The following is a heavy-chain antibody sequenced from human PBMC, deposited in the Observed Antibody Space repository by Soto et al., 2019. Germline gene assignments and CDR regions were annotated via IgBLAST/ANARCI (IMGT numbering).Heavy chain of an antibody. V-gene: IGHV1-46*03. D-gene: IGHD5-18*01. Sequence: QVQLVQSGAEVKKPGASVKVSCKASGYTFTSYYMHWVRQAPGQGLEWMGIINPSGGSTSYAQKFQGRVTMTRDTSTSTVYLGLSSLRSEDTAVYYCARVYPSDTRYGYVGNNWFDPWGQGTLVTVSS. CDR2: INPSGGST. CDR1: GYTFTSYY. J-gene: IGHJ5*02. CDR3: ARVYPSDTRYGYVGNNWFDP.